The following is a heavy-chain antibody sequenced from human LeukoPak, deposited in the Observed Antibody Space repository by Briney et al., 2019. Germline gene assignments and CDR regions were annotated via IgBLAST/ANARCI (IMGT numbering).Heavy chain of an antibody. V-gene: IGHV4-39*07. CDR3: ARVQYTGPLLWFGELLKSPNWFDP. CDR1: GGSISSSSYY. J-gene: IGHJ5*02. D-gene: IGHD3-10*01. CDR2: IYYSGST. Sequence: SETLSLTCTVSGGSISSSSYYWGWIRQPPGKGLEWIGSIYYSGSTYYNPSLKSRVTMSVDTSKNQFSLKLSSVTAADTAVYYCARVQYTGPLLWFGELLKSPNWFDPWGQGTLVTVSS.